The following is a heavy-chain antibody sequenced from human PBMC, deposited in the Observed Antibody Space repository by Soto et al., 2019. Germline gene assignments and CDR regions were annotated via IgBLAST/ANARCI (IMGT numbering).Heavy chain of an antibody. V-gene: IGHV3-23*01. CDR3: AKRVAASGSGWDY. J-gene: IGHJ4*02. Sequence: EVQLLESGGGLVQPGESLRLSCAASGFTFSTYGMTWVRQAPGKGLEWVSGISYNGADRYYADSVRGRFTISRDNSKNTLYLQMNSLRAEDTALYYCAKRVAASGSGWDYWGQGTLVTVSS. CDR1: GFTFSTYG. CDR2: ISYNGADR. D-gene: IGHD6-13*01.